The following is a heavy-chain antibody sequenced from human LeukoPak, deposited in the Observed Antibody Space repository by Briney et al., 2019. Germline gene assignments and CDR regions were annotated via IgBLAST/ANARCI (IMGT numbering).Heavy chain of an antibody. CDR3: ARSLPGPSYYYGSGTPLD. D-gene: IGHD3-10*01. CDR2: IIPILGIA. J-gene: IGHJ4*02. Sequence: EASVKVSCKASGGTFSSYAISWVRQAPGQGLEWMGSIIPILGIANYAQKFQGRVTITADKSTSTAYMELSSLRSEDTAVYYCARSLPGPSYYYGSGTPLDWGQGTLVTVSS. V-gene: IGHV1-69*04. CDR1: GGTFSSYA.